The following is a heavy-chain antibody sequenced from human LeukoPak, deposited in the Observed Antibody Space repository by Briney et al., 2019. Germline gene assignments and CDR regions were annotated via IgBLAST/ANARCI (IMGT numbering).Heavy chain of an antibody. V-gene: IGHV1-46*01. Sequence: ASVKVSCKAFGYTFTSNYMHWVRQAPGQGPEWMGVISPSGGSTTYAQKFRGRVTMTRDVSTSTVYMELSSLRSEDTAVYYCARDLYGSGSYYREDYFDYWGQGTLVTVSS. J-gene: IGHJ4*02. CDR1: GYTFTSNY. CDR3: ARDLYGSGSYYREDYFDY. D-gene: IGHD3-10*01. CDR2: ISPSGGST.